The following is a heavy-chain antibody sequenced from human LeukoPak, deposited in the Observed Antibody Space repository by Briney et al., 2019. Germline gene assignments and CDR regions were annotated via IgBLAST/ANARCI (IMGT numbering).Heavy chain of an antibody. CDR1: GYTFTGYY. D-gene: IGHD2-2*01. CDR2: INPNSGGT. Sequence: ASVKVSCKASGYTFTGYYMHWVRQAPGQGLERMGWINPNSGGTNYAQKFQGRVTMTRDTSISTAYMELSRLRSDGTAVYYCARVVPAAKDAFDIWGQGTMVTVSS. V-gene: IGHV1-2*02. CDR3: ARVVPAAKDAFDI. J-gene: IGHJ3*02.